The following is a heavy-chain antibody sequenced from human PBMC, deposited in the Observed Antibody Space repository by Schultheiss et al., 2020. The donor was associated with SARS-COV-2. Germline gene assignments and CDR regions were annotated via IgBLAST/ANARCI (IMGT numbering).Heavy chain of an antibody. CDR2: ISSSSSYI. J-gene: IGHJ5*02. CDR3: ARTGAGTTVTTDWFDP. D-gene: IGHD4-17*01. CDR1: GFTFSSYA. V-gene: IGHV3-21*01. Sequence: GGSLRLSCAASGFTFSSYAMSWVRQAPGKGLEWVSSISSSSSYIYYADSVKGRFTISRDNSKNTLYLQMNSLRAEDTAVYYCARTGAGTTVTTDWFDPWGQGTLVTVSS.